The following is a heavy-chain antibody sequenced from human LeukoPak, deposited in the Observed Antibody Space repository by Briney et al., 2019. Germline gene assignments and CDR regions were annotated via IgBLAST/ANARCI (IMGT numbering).Heavy chain of an antibody. CDR1: GFTFDDYA. J-gene: IGHJ1*01. Sequence: GRSLRLSCAASGFTFDDYAMHWVRQAPGKGLEWVSGISWNSGSTGYADSVKGRFTISRDNAKNSLYLQMNSLRAEDTALYYCAKANSGSSSWYFQHWGQGTLVTVSS. CDR2: ISWNSGST. D-gene: IGHD6-13*01. CDR3: AKANSGSSSWYFQH. V-gene: IGHV3-9*01.